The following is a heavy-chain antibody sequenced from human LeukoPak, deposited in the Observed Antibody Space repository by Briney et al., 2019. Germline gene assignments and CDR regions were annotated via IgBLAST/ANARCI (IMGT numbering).Heavy chain of an antibody. Sequence: ASVKVSCKASGGTFGSYAISWVRQAPGQGLEWMGGIIPIFGTANYAQKFQGRVTITADKSTSTAYMELSSLRSEDTAVYYCARGRVNEHPYYYYYYMDVWGKGTTVTVSS. J-gene: IGHJ6*03. D-gene: IGHD2-21*01. CDR2: IIPIFGTA. CDR1: GGTFGSYA. CDR3: ARGRVNEHPYYYYYYMDV. V-gene: IGHV1-69*06.